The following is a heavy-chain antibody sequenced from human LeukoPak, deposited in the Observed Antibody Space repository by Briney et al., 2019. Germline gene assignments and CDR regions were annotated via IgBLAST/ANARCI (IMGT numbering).Heavy chain of an antibody. Sequence: SETLSLTCAVYGGSFSGYYWSWIRQPPGKGLEWIGEINHSGSTNYNPSLKSRVTISVDTSKNQSSLKLSSVTAADTAVYYCARDSYDSSGYSAEYFQHWGQGTLVTASS. V-gene: IGHV4-34*01. D-gene: IGHD3-22*01. J-gene: IGHJ1*01. CDR1: GGSFSGYY. CDR3: ARDSYDSSGYSAEYFQH. CDR2: INHSGST.